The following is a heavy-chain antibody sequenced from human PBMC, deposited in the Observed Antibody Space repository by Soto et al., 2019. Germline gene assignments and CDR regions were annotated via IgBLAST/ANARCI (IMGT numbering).Heavy chain of an antibody. D-gene: IGHD2-2*01. CDR1: GYTLTTFG. CDR3: AKEYCDSSRRFLPDY. J-gene: IGHJ4*02. V-gene: IGHV1-18*01. CDR2: IDPKNGNT. Sequence: ASVKVSCKASGYTLTTFGISWVRQAPGQGLEWMGWIDPKNGNTKDAQKFQGRVTMTTDTSTSTAYMELRSLRSDDTAVYYCAKEYCDSSRRFLPDYWGQGALVTVSS.